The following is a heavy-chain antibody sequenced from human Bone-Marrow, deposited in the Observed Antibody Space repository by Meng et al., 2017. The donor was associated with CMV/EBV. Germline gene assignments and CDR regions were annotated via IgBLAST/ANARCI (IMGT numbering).Heavy chain of an antibody. V-gene: IGHV3-21*01. J-gene: IGHJ4*02. CDR3: ARVVGEGGYGGYGY. Sequence: GGSLRLSCAASGFTFSSYSMNWVRQAPGKGLEWVSSISSSSYIYYADSVKGRFTISRDNAKNSLYLQMNSLRAEDTAVYYCARVVGEGGYGGYGYWGQGTRVTVSS. CDR2: ISSSSYI. CDR1: GFTFSSYS. D-gene: IGHD5-12*01.